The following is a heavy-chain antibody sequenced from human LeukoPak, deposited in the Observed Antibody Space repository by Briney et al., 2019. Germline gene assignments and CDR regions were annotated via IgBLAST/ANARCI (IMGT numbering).Heavy chain of an antibody. CDR3: ARAASTSCHDY. CDR2: INSDGSST. CDR1: GFTFSSYW. V-gene: IGHV3-74*01. J-gene: IGHJ4*02. Sequence: GGSLRLSCAASGFTFSSYWMHWVRQAPGKGLVWVSRINSDGSSTSYADSVKGRFTISRDNAKNTLYLQMNSLRAEDTAVYYCARAASTSCHDYRGQGTLVTVSS. D-gene: IGHD2-2*01.